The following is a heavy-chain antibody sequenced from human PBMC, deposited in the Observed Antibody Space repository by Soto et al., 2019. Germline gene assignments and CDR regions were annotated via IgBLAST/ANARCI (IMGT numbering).Heavy chain of an antibody. CDR2: ISSGSNYT. D-gene: IGHD3-10*01. J-gene: IGHJ6*03. Sequence: EVQLVESGGGLVKPGGSLRLSCAVSGFTFSSYSMNLVRQAPGKGLEWVSSISSGSNYTYYADSVKGRFTISRDNAKNSVYLQMNSLRAEDTALYYCARDFKESQYYYYCMDVWGKGTTVTVSS. V-gene: IGHV3-21*06. CDR1: GFTFSSYS. CDR3: ARDFKESQYYYYCMDV.